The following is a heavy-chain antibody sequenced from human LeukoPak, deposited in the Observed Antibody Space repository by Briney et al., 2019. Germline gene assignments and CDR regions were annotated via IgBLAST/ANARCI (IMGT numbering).Heavy chain of an antibody. J-gene: IGHJ4*02. Sequence: ASVKVSCKASGYTFTSYGISWVRQAPGQGLEWMGWISAYNGNTNYTQKLQGRVTMTTDTSTSTAYMELRSLRSDDTAVYYCARIDVAAADYYFDYWGQGTLVTVSS. CDR3: ARIDVAAADYYFDY. CDR1: GYTFTSYG. D-gene: IGHD6-13*01. V-gene: IGHV1-18*01. CDR2: ISAYNGNT.